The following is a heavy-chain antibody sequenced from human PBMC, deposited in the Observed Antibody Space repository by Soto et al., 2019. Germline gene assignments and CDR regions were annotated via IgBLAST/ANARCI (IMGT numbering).Heavy chain of an antibody. D-gene: IGHD5-18*01. CDR3: ARDGVSVDTAMADYYYYYGMDV. CDR2: INPNSGGT. Sequence: ASMKVSCKASGYTFTGYYMHWVRRAPGQGLEWMGWINPNSGGTNYAQKFQGWVTMTRDTSISTAYMELSRLRSDDTAVYYCARDGVSVDTAMADYYYYYGMDVWGQGTTVTVSS. J-gene: IGHJ6*02. V-gene: IGHV1-2*04. CDR1: GYTFTGYY.